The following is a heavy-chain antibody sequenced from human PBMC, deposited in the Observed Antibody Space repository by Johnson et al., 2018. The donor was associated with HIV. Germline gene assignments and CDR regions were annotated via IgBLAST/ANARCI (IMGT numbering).Heavy chain of an antibody. V-gene: IGHV3-23*04. CDR3: ASLAAQDAFDI. CDR1: GFTFSNYA. CDR2: IGGSGGST. D-gene: IGHD6-25*01. Sequence: VQLVESGGGLVQPGGSLRLSCAASGFTFSNYAMSWVRQAPGKGLEWVSGIGGSGGSTFYADSVKGRFTISRDNSKNTLYLQMNSLRAEDTALYYCASLAAQDAFDIWGQGTMVTVSS. J-gene: IGHJ3*02.